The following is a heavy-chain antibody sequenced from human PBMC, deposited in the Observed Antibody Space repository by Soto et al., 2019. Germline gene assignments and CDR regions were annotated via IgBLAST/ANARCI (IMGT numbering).Heavy chain of an antibody. CDR2: INSDGSST. V-gene: IGHV3-74*01. D-gene: IGHD2-15*01. J-gene: IGHJ6*02. CDR1: GFTFSSYW. Sequence: GGSLRLSCAASGFTFSSYWMHWVRQAPGKGLVWVSRINSDGSSTSYADSVKGRFTISRDNAKNTLYLQMNSLRAEDTAVYYCARVVGYCSGGSCHLYYYGMDVWGQGTTVTVSS. CDR3: ARVVGYCSGGSCHLYYYGMDV.